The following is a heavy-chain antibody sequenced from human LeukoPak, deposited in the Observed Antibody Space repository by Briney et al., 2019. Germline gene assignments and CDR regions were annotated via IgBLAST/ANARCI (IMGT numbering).Heavy chain of an antibody. V-gene: IGHV4-4*07. Sequence: SETLSLTCTVSGGSINGYYWSWIRQPAGKGLEWIGRIYTTGYTNYNPSLKSRVTMSVDTSKNQFSLKLSSVTAADTAVYYCAREERSGNAFDIWGQGTMVTVSS. CDR2: IYTTGYT. CDR1: GGSINGYY. D-gene: IGHD1-1*01. J-gene: IGHJ3*02. CDR3: AREERSGNAFDI.